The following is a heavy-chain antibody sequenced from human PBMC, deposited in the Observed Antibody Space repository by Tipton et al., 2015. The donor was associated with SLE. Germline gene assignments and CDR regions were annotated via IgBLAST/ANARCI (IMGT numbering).Heavy chain of an antibody. CDR1: GDRASSNRAA. CDR3: VATGKAFDI. J-gene: IGHJ3*02. V-gene: IGHV6-1*01. CDR2: TYCRSKWLT. Sequence: PGLVKPSQTLSLTCAISGDRASSNRAAWNWIRQSPTRGLEWLGTTYCRSKWLTDYAVSVKSRITINADTSKNQFSLQLSSVTPEDTAVYYCVATGKAFDIWAQGTMVTVSS. D-gene: IGHD1-14*01.